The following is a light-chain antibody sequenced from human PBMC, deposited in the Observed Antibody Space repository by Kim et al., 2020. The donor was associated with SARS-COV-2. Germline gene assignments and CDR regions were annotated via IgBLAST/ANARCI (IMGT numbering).Light chain of an antibody. CDR2: DVT. Sequence: QSALTQPASVSGSPGQSISISCTGTSSDIGGYKYVSWYQRHPGKAPKLMIYDVTKRPSGVANRFSGSKSGNTASLTISGLQAGDEADYYCSSYSSSSASYVFGTGTKV. CDR3: SSYSSSSASYV. CDR1: SSDIGGYKY. V-gene: IGLV2-14*01. J-gene: IGLJ1*01.